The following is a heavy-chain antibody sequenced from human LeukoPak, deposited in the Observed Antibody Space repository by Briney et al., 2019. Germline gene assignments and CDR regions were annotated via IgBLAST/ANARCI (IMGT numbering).Heavy chain of an antibody. D-gene: IGHD3-10*01. V-gene: IGHV4-4*07. Sequence: SETLSLTCNVSGGSISSYYWGWIRQPAGKGLEWIGRIYTSGSTNNNPSLKSGSTNYNPSLKSRVTMSVDTSKNQFSLKVSSVTAADTAVYYCARDGYKYGSGRHLDYWGQGTLVTVSS. CDR3: ARDGYKYGSGRHLDY. J-gene: IGHJ4*02. CDR2: IYTSGSTNNNPSLKSGST. CDR1: GGSISSYY.